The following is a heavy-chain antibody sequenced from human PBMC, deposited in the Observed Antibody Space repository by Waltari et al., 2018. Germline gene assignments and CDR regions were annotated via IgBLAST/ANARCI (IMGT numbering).Heavy chain of an antibody. CDR1: GFKFDEFG. CDR2: SNWNGEST. CDR3: VRGYRHDALDL. V-gene: IGHV3-20*04. D-gene: IGHD6-13*01. J-gene: IGHJ3*01. Sequence: EVQLLESGGNVVRPGGSLRLSCEVSGFKFDEFGMSWVRQVPGRGLEWVSGSNWNGESTGEAESVRGRFIISRDNARNSMTLQMNNLRAEDTALYYCVRGYRHDALDLWGQGTLVTVSS.